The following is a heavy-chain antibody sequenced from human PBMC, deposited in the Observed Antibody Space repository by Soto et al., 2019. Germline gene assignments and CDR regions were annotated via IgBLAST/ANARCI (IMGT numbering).Heavy chain of an antibody. CDR3: ARDQRIMITFGGVIVRAFDI. J-gene: IGHJ3*02. D-gene: IGHD3-16*02. CDR1: GYTFTSYG. V-gene: IGHV1-18*01. Sequence: QVQLVQSGAEVKKPGASVKVSCKASGYTFTSYGISWVRQAPGQGLEWMGWISAYNGNTNYAQKLQGRVTMTTDTATGTAYMELRSLRSDDTAVYYCARDQRIMITFGGVIVRAFDIWGQGTMVTVSS. CDR2: ISAYNGNT.